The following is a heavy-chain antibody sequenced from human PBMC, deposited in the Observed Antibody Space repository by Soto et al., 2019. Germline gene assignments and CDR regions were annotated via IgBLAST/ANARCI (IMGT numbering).Heavy chain of an antibody. D-gene: IGHD1-26*01. CDR3: ARDKSGSYSIDY. V-gene: IGHV3-48*04. CDR1: GFTFNKYT. CDR2: ISGGGGTM. Sequence: EVQLVESRGGLVQSGGSLRLTCAASGFTFNKYTMNWVRQAPGKGLEWLSYISGGGGTMFYADSVKGRVTISRDNAKNSLYLQMDSLRAEDTAVYYCARDKSGSYSIDYWGQGTLVTVSS. J-gene: IGHJ4*02.